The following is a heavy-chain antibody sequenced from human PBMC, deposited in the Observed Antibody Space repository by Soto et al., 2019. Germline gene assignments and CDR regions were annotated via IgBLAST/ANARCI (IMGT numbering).Heavy chain of an antibody. J-gene: IGHJ5*01. CDR3: SKNGATWFAS. Sequence: GASVKVSCKTSGYSFHNSGISWVRQAPGQGLEWMGWISVFNGYAHSAQKFQGRVIMTADTFTSTAYMELRGLRSDDTAMYYCSKNGATWFASWGQGTRVTVS. D-gene: IGHD4-17*01. CDR1: GYSFHNSG. CDR2: ISVFNGYA. V-gene: IGHV1-18*01.